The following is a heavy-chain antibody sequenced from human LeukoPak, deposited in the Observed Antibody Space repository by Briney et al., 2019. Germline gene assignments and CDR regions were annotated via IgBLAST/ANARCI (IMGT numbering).Heavy chain of an antibody. CDR2: IEASGGPT. D-gene: IGHD6-19*01. CDR3: AKGSGSGWYGWFAP. V-gene: IGHV3-23*01. J-gene: IGHJ5*02. Sequence: PGGSLRLSCAASGFSFSDSAMYWVHQAPGKGLEWVSSIEASGGPTYYADSVKGRFTISRDNSKNTFYLQMNSLRAEDTAVYYCAKGSGSGWYGWFAPWGQGTLVTVSS. CDR1: GFSFSDSA.